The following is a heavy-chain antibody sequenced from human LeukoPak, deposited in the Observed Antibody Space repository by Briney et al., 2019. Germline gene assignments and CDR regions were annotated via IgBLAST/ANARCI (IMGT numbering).Heavy chain of an antibody. D-gene: IGHD3-10*01. V-gene: IGHV1-18*01. J-gene: IGHJ6*02. CDR2: ISAYNGNT. CDR3: ARGLNPRYGSGRLDYYYGMDV. CDR1: GYTFTSYG. Sequence: GASVKVSCKASGYTFTSYGISWVRQAPGQGLEWMGWISAYNGNTNYAQKLQGRVTMTTDTSTSTAYMELRSLRSDDTAVYYCARGLNPRYGSGRLDYYYGMDVWGQGTTVTVSS.